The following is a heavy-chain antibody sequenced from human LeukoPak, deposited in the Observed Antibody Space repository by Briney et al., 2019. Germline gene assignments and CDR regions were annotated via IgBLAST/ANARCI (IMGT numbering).Heavy chain of an antibody. V-gene: IGHV3-30-3*01. Sequence: GRSLRLSCAASGFTFSSYAMHWVHQAPGKGLEWVAVISYDGSNKYYADSVKGRFTISRDNSKNTLYLQMNSLRAEDTAVYYCARENSGLDYWGQGTLVTVSS. CDR3: ARENSGLDY. D-gene: IGHD5/OR15-5a*01. CDR2: ISYDGSNK. CDR1: GFTFSSYA. J-gene: IGHJ4*02.